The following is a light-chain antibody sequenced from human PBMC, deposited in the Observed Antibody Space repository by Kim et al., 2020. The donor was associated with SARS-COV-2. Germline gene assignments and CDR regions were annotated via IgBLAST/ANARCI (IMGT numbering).Light chain of an antibody. CDR1: QSISNY. CDR3: QQSYSGFSEYT. CDR2: AAS. V-gene: IGKV1-39*01. Sequence: IQMTQSPSSLSASVGDRVTITCRASQSISNYLNWYQQRPRKAPKVLIYAASILQSGVPSRFSGSGSGTDFTLTISSLQPEDFATYYCQQSYSGFSEYTFGQGTKLEI. J-gene: IGKJ2*01.